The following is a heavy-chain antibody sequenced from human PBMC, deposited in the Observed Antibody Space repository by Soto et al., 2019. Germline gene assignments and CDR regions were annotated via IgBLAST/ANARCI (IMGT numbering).Heavy chain of an antibody. CDR2: IDGAGDSA. J-gene: IGHJ4*02. CDR3: AKWRGYYFDNSGYPDY. CDR1: GFIFSSYG. D-gene: IGHD3-22*01. V-gene: IGHV3-23*01. Sequence: VQLLESGGGLAQPGGSLRLSCAASGFIFSSYGMSWVRQAPGKGLEWVSTIDGAGDSAYYADSLKGRFTISRDNSKKTLYLQMNSLRAEDTAVYYCAKWRGYYFDNSGYPDYWGQGTVVTVSS.